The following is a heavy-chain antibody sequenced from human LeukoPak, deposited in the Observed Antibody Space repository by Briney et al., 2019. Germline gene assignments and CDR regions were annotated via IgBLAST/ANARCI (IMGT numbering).Heavy chain of an antibody. V-gene: IGHV3-21*01. D-gene: IGHD3-10*01. CDR1: GFTFISYR. CDR2: ISSSSSYI. J-gene: IGHJ6*02. CDR3: ATVLLWFGELSYGMDV. Sequence: RGSRTPSCAASGFTFISYRMNWVRQAPGNVLGWVSSISSSSSYINYTDSVTGRFTISRDHSKNSLYLQMNSLRAEDTAVYYCATVLLWFGELSYGMDVWGQGTTVTVSS.